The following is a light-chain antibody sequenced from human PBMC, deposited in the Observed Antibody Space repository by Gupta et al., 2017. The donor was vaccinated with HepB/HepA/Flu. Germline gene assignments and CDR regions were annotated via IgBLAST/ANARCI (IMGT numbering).Light chain of an antibody. CDR3: QQYGSSPPWT. CDR2: GAS. V-gene: IGKV3-20*01. CDR1: QSVSSSY. J-gene: IGKJ2*02. Sequence: EIVLTQSPGTLSLSPGERATLSCRASQSVSSSYLAWYQQRPGQAPRLLIYGASSRATCIPDRFSGSGSGTDFTLPISRLDPEDFAVYYCQQYGSSPPWTFGQGTKLEIK.